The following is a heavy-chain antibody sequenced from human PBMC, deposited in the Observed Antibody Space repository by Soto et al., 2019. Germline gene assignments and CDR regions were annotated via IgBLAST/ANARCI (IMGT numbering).Heavy chain of an antibody. CDR1: GFTFSDYY. D-gene: IGHD2-21*02. CDR2: ISSSGSTI. Sequence: ESGGGLVTPGGSLRLSCAASGFTFSDYYMSWIRQAPGKGLEWVSYISSSGSTIYYADSVKGRFTISRDNAKNSLYLQMNSLRAEDTAVYYCARSSGGVVTAILGLVGYYWGQGTLVTVSS. CDR3: ARSSGGVVTAILGLVGYY. V-gene: IGHV3-11*01. J-gene: IGHJ4*02.